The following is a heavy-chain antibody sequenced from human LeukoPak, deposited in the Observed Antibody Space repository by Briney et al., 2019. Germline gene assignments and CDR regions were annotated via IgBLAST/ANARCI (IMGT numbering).Heavy chain of an antibody. CDR2: ISYDGGNK. Sequence: GGSLRLSCAASGFTFSSYAMHWVRQAPGKGLEWVAVISYDGGNKYYADSVKGRFTISRDNSKNTLYLQMNSLRAEDTAVYYCASKGEWLLSRAFDIWGQGTMVTVSS. J-gene: IGHJ3*02. CDR1: GFTFSSYA. CDR3: ASKGEWLLSRAFDI. D-gene: IGHD3-3*01. V-gene: IGHV3-30-3*01.